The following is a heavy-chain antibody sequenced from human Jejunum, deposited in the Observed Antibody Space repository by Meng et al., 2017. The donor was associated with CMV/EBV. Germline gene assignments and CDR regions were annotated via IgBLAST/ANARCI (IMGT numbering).Heavy chain of an antibody. D-gene: IGHD5-24*01. Sequence: STTRAMHWIRQAPGKGLEWVSMISYDGSETFYADFVKGRFTISRDNFKSTVYLQMNSLRSEDTSMFYCARGADDHNNYYYGVDVWGPGTTVTVSS. CDR1: STTRA. CDR3: ARGADDHNNYYYGVDV. J-gene: IGHJ6*02. V-gene: IGHV3-30-3*01. CDR2: ISYDGSET.